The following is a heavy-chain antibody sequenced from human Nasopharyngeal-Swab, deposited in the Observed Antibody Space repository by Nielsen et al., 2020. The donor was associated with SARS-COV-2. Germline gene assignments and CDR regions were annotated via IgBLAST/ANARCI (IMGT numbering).Heavy chain of an antibody. CDR1: GFTFSSYA. CDR3: ARDGPSTYYYYGVDV. D-gene: IGHD5/OR15-5a*01. Sequence: GESLKISCAASGFTFSSYAMHWVRQAPGKGLEWVAVISYDGSNKYYADSVKGRFTISRDNSKNTLYLQMNSLRAEDTAVYYCARDGPSTYYYYGVDVWGQGTTVTVSS. CDR2: ISYDGSNK. J-gene: IGHJ6*02. V-gene: IGHV3-30*04.